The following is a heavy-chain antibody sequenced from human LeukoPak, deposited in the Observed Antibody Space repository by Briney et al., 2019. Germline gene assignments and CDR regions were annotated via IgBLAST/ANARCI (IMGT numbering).Heavy chain of an antibody. Sequence: GGSLRLSCAASGFTFSSYSMNWVRQAPGKGLEWVSSISSSSSYIYYADSVKGRFTISRDNAKNSLYLQMNSLRAEDTAVYYCARDRRIAAAGKYYYYYGMDVWGPGTTVTVSS. CDR3: ARDRRIAAAGKYYYYYGMDV. D-gene: IGHD6-13*01. CDR2: ISSSSSYI. CDR1: GFTFSSYS. V-gene: IGHV3-21*01. J-gene: IGHJ6*02.